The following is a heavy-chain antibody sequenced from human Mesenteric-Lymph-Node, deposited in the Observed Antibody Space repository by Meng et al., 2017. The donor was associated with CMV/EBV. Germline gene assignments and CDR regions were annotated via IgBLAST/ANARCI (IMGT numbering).Heavy chain of an antibody. CDR2: ISSSGSPI. Sequence: GGSLRLSCAGSGFIFSSYEMNWVRQAPGKGLEWVSYISSSGSPIYYADSVKGRFTISRDNAKDSLSLQMNSLRAEDTALYYCARSYSLSYDAFDIWGQGTMVTVSS. CDR1: GFIFSSYE. D-gene: IGHD2-21*01. CDR3: ARSYSLSYDAFDI. V-gene: IGHV3-48*03. J-gene: IGHJ3*02.